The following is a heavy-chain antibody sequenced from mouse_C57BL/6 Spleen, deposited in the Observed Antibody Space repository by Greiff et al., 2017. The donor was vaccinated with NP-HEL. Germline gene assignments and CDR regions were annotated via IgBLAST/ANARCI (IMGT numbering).Heavy chain of an antibody. V-gene: IGHV1-26*01. CDR2: INPNNGGT. J-gene: IGHJ3*01. D-gene: IGHD1-1*02. Sequence: EVQLQQSGPELVKPGASVKISCKASGYTFTDYYMNWVKQSHGKSLEWIGDINPNNGGTSYNQKFKGKATLTVDKSSSTAYMELRSLTSEDSAVYYCARGEDYGFAYWGQGTLVTVSA. CDR3: ARGEDYGFAY. CDR1: GYTFTDYY.